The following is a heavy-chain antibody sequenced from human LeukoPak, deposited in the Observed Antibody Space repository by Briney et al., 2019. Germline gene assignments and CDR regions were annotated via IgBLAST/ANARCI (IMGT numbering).Heavy chain of an antibody. V-gene: IGHV1-2*02. CDR3: ARDRRDYDILTGYFRGNWFDP. J-gene: IGHJ5*02. D-gene: IGHD3-9*01. CDR2: INPNSGGT. CDR1: GYTFTGYY. Sequence: GASVKVSCKASGYTFTGYYMHWVRQAPGQGLEWMGWINPNSGGTNYAQKFQGRVTMTRDTSISTAYMELSRLRSDDTAVYYCARDRRDYDILTGYFRGNWFDPWGQGTLVTVSS.